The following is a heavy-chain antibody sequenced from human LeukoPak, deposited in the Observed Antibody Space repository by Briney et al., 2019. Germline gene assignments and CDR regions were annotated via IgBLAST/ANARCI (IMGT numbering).Heavy chain of an antibody. D-gene: IGHD2-2*01. CDR1: GFTFSTYG. V-gene: IGHV3-30*02. CDR3: AKTPNRVVVPAAMPFDY. Sequence: GGSLRLSCAASGFTFSTYGMHWVCQAPGKGLEWVAFIRYDGNNKYYADSVKGRFTISRDNSKNTLYLQMNSLRAEDAAVYYCAKTPNRVVVPAAMPFDYWGQGTLVTVSS. J-gene: IGHJ4*02. CDR2: IRYDGNNK.